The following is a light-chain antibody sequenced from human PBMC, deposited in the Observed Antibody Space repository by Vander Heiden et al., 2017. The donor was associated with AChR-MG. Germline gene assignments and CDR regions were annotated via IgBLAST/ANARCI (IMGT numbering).Light chain of an antibody. CDR1: EGINNF. Sequence: DIQMTQSPSSLSASVGDRVTITCRASEGINNFLNWYQQRPGQAPKLLVYATSSLLSGAPSRFRGSGSGTDFSLTITALQPEDFGVYYCQQSVSMPLTFGGGTKVEMK. CDR3: QQSVSMPLT. CDR2: ATS. J-gene: IGKJ4*01. V-gene: IGKV1-39*01.